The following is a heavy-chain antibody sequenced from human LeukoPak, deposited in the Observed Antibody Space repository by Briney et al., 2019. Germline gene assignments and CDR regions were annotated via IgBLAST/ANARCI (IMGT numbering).Heavy chain of an antibody. CDR2: INHSGST. J-gene: IGHJ5*02. CDR1: GGSFSGYY. Sequence: SETLSLTCAVYGGSFSGYYWSWIRQPPGKGLEWIGEINHSGSTNYNPSLKSRVTISVDTSKNQFSLKLSSVTAADTAVYYCARRSVTMVRGVIKRNWFDPWGQGTLVTVSS. D-gene: IGHD3-10*01. CDR3: ARRSVTMVRGVIKRNWFDP. V-gene: IGHV4-34*01.